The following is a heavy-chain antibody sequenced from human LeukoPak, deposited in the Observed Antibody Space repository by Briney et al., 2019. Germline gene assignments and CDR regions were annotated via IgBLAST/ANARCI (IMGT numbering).Heavy chain of an antibody. CDR1: GFTFDDYA. CDR3: AKAAMGTMVRGVITYYFDY. D-gene: IGHD3-10*01. Sequence: GGSLRLSCAASGFTFDDYAMHWVRHAPGKGLEWVSGIRWNSGSIGYADSVKGRFTISRDNAKNSLYMQMNSLRAEDTALYYCAKAAMGTMVRGVITYYFDYWGQGTLVTVSS. CDR2: IRWNSGSI. J-gene: IGHJ4*02. V-gene: IGHV3-9*01.